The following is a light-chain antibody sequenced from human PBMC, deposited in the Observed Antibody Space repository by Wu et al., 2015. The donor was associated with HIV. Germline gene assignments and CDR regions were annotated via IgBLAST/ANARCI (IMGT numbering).Light chain of an antibody. Sequence: EIKMTQPPSTVSASVGDRVTLSCKASQNIRTDLAWYHQKPGQAPRLIIFGASSRATGVPARFTGGGSGTDFTLVITSLQSDDFGNYFCHQYNEWHLTFGGGSKVEIK. CDR2: GAS. CDR1: QNIRTD. CDR3: HQYNEWHLT. V-gene: IGKV3-15*01. J-gene: IGKJ4*01.